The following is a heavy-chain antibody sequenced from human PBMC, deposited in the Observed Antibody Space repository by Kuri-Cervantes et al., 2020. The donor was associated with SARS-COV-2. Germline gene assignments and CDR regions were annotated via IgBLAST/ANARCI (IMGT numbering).Heavy chain of an antibody. J-gene: IGHJ4*02. D-gene: IGHD4-11*01. CDR2: INHSGST. V-gene: IGHV4-34*01. Sequence: GSLRLSCAVYGGSFSGYYWSWIRQPPGKGLEWIGEINHSGSTNYNPSLKSRVTISVDTSKNQFSLKLSSVTAADTAVYYCARGWTTVTTPYFDYWGQGTLVTVSS. CDR1: GGSFSGYY. CDR3: ARGWTTVTTPYFDY.